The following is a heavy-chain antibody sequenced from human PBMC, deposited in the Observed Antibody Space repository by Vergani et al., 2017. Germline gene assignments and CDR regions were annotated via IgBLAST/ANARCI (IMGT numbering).Heavy chain of an antibody. Sequence: QVQLRQWGAGLVKPSETLSLTCGIYGDSLRGHYWSWIRQSPGKGLEWIGQINHSGGTNYNPSLKSRVTISQDASKSQFSLKIKSVTAADTAVYYCAREIRDYCSGGRCYSKGDLNHYQGLDVWGQGTTVTVS. D-gene: IGHD2-15*01. CDR2: INHSGGT. CDR1: GDSLRGHY. J-gene: IGHJ6*02. V-gene: IGHV4-34*02. CDR3: AREIRDYCSGGRCYSKGDLNHYQGLDV.